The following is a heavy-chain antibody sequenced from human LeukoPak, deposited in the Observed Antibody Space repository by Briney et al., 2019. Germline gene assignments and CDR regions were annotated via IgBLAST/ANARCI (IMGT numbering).Heavy chain of an antibody. Sequence: PGGSLRLSCSASGFTLGDYIIMWGRQAPGKGPEWVAFIRIKANGSTTEYAASVKGRFTISRDDSKSTAYLQMNSLKTEDTAVYYCTSIGKAAGANYYYSMDVWGKGTTVTVSS. J-gene: IGHJ6*03. CDR3: TSIGKAAGANYYYSMDV. CDR1: GFTLGDYI. CDR2: IRIKANGSTT. V-gene: IGHV3-49*04. D-gene: IGHD6-13*01.